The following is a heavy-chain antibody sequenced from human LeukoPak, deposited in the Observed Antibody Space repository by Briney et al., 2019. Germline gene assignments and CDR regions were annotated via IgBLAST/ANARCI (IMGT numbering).Heavy chain of an antibody. CDR1: GGSVSSGRYY. J-gene: IGHJ4*02. CDR2: IYYSGGT. D-gene: IGHD3-22*01. Sequence: SETLSLTCTVSGGSVSSGRYYWSWIRQPPGKGLEWIGYIYYSGGTNYNPSLKSRVTISVDTSKNQFSLKLSSVTAADTAVYYCASTYYYDSSGYHPDYWGQGTLVTVSS. V-gene: IGHV4-61*01. CDR3: ASTYYYDSSGYHPDY.